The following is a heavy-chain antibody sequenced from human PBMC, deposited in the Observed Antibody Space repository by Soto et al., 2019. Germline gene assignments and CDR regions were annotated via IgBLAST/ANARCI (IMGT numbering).Heavy chain of an antibody. V-gene: IGHV6-1*01. Sequence: SQTLSLTCDISGDSVSSNSAAWNWIRQTPSRDLEWLGMTYYRSKWYSNYAISVKSRVTVNPDTFKNQFSLQLNSVTPEDTAVYYCARGSWDDVSGHYYMDVWGKGTTVTVSS. D-gene: IGHD1-1*01. CDR1: GDSVSSNSAA. CDR2: TYYRSKWYS. CDR3: ARGSWDDVSGHYYMDV. J-gene: IGHJ6*03.